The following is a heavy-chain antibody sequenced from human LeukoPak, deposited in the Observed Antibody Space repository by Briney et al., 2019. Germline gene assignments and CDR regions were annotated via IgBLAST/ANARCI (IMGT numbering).Heavy chain of an antibody. Sequence: GGSLRLSCAVSGFTFSVYHMSWIRQAPGKGLEWVSYISGSSSYTNYADSVTGRFTISRDNAKNSLYLQMNGLRAEDTAVYYCARARGEDYGDYVTLYFDFWGQGTLVTVSS. V-gene: IGHV3-11*05. J-gene: IGHJ4*02. CDR1: GFTFSVYH. D-gene: IGHD4-17*01. CDR3: ARARGEDYGDYVTLYFDF. CDR2: ISGSSSYT.